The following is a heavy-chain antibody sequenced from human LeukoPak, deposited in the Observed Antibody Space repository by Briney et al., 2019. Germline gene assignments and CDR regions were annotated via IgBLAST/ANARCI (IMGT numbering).Heavy chain of an antibody. J-gene: IGHJ3*02. CDR1: GGSISSRSYY. CDR2: IYYSGST. CDR3: ARDLSTPREADAFDI. Sequence: PSQTLSLACTVSGGSISSRSYYWGWIRQPPGKGLEWIGSIYYSGSTYYNPSLKSRVTISIATSKNHFYLKLSSVTVADTAVYYCARDLSTPREADAFDIWGQETMVSVSS. D-gene: IGHD1-26*01. V-gene: IGHV4-39*02.